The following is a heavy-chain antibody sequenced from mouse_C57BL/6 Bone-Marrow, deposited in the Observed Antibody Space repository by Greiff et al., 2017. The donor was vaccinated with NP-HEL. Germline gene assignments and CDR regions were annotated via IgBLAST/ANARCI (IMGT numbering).Heavy chain of an antibody. CDR2: FHPYNDDT. CDR1: GYTFTTYP. V-gene: IGHV1-47*01. CDR3: ARGRYYYGSSLDYAMDY. D-gene: IGHD1-1*01. J-gene: IGHJ4*01. Sequence: VQLQESGAELVKPGASVKMSCKASGYTFTTYPIEWMKQNHGKSLEWIGNFHPYNDDTKYNEKFKGKATLTVEKSSSTVYLELSRLTSDDSAVYYCARGRYYYGSSLDYAMDYWGQGTSVTVSS.